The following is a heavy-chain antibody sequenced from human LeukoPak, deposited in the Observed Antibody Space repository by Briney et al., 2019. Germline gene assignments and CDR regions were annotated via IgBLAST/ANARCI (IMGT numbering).Heavy chain of an antibody. D-gene: IGHD6-13*01. CDR3: ARDYGIAAAGTRAFDI. Sequence: GGSLRLSCAASGFTFSSYSMNWVRQAPGKGLEWVSYISSSSSTIYYADSVKGRFTISRDNAKNSLYLQMNSLRAEDTAVYYCARDYGIAAAGTRAFDIWGQGTMVTVSS. J-gene: IGHJ3*02. CDR2: ISSSSSTI. V-gene: IGHV3-48*01. CDR1: GFTFSSYS.